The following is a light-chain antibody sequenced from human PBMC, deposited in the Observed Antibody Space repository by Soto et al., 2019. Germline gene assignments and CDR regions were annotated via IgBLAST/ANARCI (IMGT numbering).Light chain of an antibody. CDR2: GAS. V-gene: IGKV1-39*01. CDR1: QTISIF. Sequence: DIQMTQSPSSLSASVGDRVTITCRASQTISIFLNWYQQKPGKAPKLLIYGASTLQGGVPSRFSGSGSGTDYTLTISRLQPDEVATYYCQRKYGCPPWTFGRGTKVEIK. J-gene: IGKJ1*01. CDR3: QRKYGCPPWT.